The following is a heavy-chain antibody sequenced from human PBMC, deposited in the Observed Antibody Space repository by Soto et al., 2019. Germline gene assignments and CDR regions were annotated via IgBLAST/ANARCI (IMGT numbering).Heavy chain of an antibody. D-gene: IGHD2-2*01. CDR3: AKIKSGLIPASGRDYFDY. V-gene: IGHV3-23*01. CDR1: GFTFSSYA. CDR2: ISGSGGST. J-gene: IGHJ4*02. Sequence: GGSLRLSCAASGFTFSSYAMSWVRQAPGKGLEWVSAISGSGGSTYYADSVKGRFTISRDNSKNTLYLQMNSLRAEDTAVYYCAKIKSGLIPASGRDYFDYWGQGTLVTVSS.